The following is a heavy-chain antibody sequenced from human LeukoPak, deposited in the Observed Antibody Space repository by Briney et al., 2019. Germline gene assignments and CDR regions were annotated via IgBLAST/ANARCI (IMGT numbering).Heavy chain of an antibody. CDR1: GYSFTSYW. CDR2: IYPGDSDT. V-gene: IGHV5-51*01. Sequence: GESLKISCRGSGYSFTSYWIGWVRQMPGKGLEWMGIIYPGDSDTRYSPSFQGQVTISADKSISTAYLQWSSLKASDIAMYYCARRKDSSSDWFDPWGQGTLVTVSS. CDR3: ARRKDSSSDWFDP. J-gene: IGHJ5*02. D-gene: IGHD6-6*01.